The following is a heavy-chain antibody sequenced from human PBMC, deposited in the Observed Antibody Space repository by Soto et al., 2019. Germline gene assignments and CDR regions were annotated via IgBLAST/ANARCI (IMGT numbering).Heavy chain of an antibody. CDR3: ARLPRDCNKTSCYYADH. CDR2: MYPGDSDT. V-gene: IGHV5-51*01. D-gene: IGHD3-3*01. J-gene: IGHJ4*02. CDR1: GYDFNTNW. Sequence: GESLKISCRGSGYDFNTNWFGWVRQLPGRGLEWVGIMYPGDSDTRYNPSLQGHVTLSVDVTVSTAFLQWRSLETSDTGMYFCARLPRDCNKTSCYYADHWGQGTQVTVPQ.